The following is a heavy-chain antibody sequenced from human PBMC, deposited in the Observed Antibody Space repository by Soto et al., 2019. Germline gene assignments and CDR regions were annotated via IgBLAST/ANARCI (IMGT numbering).Heavy chain of an antibody. V-gene: IGHV3-33*01. D-gene: IGHD4-17*01. CDR1: GFTFSSYG. CDR3: ARDLSLNGDNVPGYHHYSYGMDV. J-gene: IGHJ6*02. CDR2: IWYDGSNK. Sequence: PGGSLRLSCAASGFTFSSYGMHWVRQAPGKGLEWVAVIWYDGSNKYYADSVKGRCTISRDNSKNTLYLQMNSLRAEDTAVYYCARDLSLNGDNVPGYHHYSYGMDVWGQGTTLTVSS.